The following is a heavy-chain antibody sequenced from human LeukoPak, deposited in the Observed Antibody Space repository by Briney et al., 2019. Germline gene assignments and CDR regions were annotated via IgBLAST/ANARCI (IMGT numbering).Heavy chain of an antibody. CDR2: IYYSGST. Sequence: SETLSLTCSVSGGSISSYYWSWIRQPPGKGPEWIGYIYYSGSTNYNPSLKSRVTISVDTSKNQFSLNLSSVTAADTAVYYCARVITVRGVIFDYWAREPWSPSPQ. CDR1: GGSISSYY. V-gene: IGHV4-59*01. D-gene: IGHD3-16*01. CDR3: ARVITVRGVIFDY. J-gene: IGHJ4*02.